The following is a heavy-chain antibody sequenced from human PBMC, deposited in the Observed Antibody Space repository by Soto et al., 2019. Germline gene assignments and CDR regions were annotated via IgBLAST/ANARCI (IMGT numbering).Heavy chain of an antibody. J-gene: IGHJ6*02. V-gene: IGHV4-38-2*01. CDR2: IYHSGST. Sequence: SETLSLTCAVSGYFISSGYYWGWIRQPPGKGLEWIGSIYHSGSTYYNPSLKSRVTVSIDTSKNQFSLKLNSVTAADTAVYYCPRAANDRAYYYLGLDVWGQDTTVTVSS. CDR1: GYFISSGYY. D-gene: IGHD1-1*01. CDR3: PRAANDRAYYYLGLDV.